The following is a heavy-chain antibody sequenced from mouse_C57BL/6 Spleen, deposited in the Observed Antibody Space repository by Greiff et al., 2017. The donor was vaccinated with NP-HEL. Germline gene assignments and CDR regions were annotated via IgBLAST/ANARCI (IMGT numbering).Heavy chain of an antibody. J-gene: IGHJ1*03. Sequence: EVKLEESGGGLVKPGGSLKLSCAASGFTFSSYAMSWVRQTPEKRLEWVATISDGGSYTYYPDNVKGRFTISRDNAKNNLYLQMSHLKSEDTAMYYCARDKAEGLRRYFDVWGTGTTVTASS. CDR3: ARDKAEGLRRYFDV. V-gene: IGHV5-4*01. CDR1: GFTFSSYA. D-gene: IGHD2-4*01. CDR2: ISDGGSYT.